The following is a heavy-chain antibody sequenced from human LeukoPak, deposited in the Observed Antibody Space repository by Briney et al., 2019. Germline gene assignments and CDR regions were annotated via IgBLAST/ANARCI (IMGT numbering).Heavy chain of an antibody. Sequence: PSETLSLTCTVSGGSISSSNYYWGWIRQPPGKGLEWIGNIYYSGSTYYNPSLKSRVTISVDTSKSQFSLKLSSVTAADTAVYYCANIVVHSSSRYHRLGYLDFWGQGTLVTVSS. J-gene: IGHJ4*02. CDR2: IYYSGST. CDR3: ANIVVHSSSRYHRLGYLDF. D-gene: IGHD6-13*01. CDR1: GGSISSSNYY. V-gene: IGHV4-39*07.